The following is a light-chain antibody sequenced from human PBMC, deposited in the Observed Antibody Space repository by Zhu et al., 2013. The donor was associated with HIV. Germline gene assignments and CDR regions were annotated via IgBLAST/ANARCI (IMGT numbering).Light chain of an antibody. CDR3: QQYGSSPRT. CDR1: QSISTY. Sequence: EIVLTQSPATLSLSPGERATLSCRASQSISTYLAWYHQKPGQAPRLLIYDASNRATDIPARFSGSGSGTDFTLTISSLEPEDFAVYYCQQYGSSPRTFGQGTKVEIK. J-gene: IGKJ1*01. CDR2: DAS. V-gene: IGKV3-11*01.